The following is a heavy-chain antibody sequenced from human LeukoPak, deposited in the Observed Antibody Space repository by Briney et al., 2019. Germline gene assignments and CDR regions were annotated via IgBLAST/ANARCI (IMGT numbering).Heavy chain of an antibody. Sequence: GGSLTVSCAASGFTFSDYYMSWIRQAPGKGLEWVSYISSSSSYTNYADSVKGRFTISRDNAKNSLYLQMNSLRAEDTAVYYCARESSGYYFDYWGQGTLVSVSS. V-gene: IGHV3-11*05. CDR1: GFTFSDYY. CDR2: ISSSSSYT. D-gene: IGHD3-22*01. CDR3: ARESSGYYFDY. J-gene: IGHJ4*02.